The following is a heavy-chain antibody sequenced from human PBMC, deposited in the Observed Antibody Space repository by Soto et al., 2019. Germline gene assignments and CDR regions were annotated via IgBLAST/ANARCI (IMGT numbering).Heavy chain of an antibody. CDR3: ARAPPPDCSGGSCYSLYYGMDV. D-gene: IGHD2-15*01. J-gene: IGHJ6*02. CDR2: IIPIFGTA. Sequence: QVQLVQSGAEVKKPGSSVKVSCKASGGTFSSYAISWVRQAPGQGLEWMGGIIPIFGTANYAQKFQGRVTITADESTSTAYMELSSLRSEDTAVYYCARAPPPDCSGGSCYSLYYGMDVWGQGTTVTVSS. V-gene: IGHV1-69*01. CDR1: GGTFSSYA.